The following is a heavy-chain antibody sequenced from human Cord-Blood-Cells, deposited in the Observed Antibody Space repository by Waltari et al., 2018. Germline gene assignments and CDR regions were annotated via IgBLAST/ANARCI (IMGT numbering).Heavy chain of an antibody. CDR3: ARDRRCSGGSCYYFDY. V-gene: IGHV3-7*01. Sequence: EVQLVESGGGLVQPGGSLRLSCAASGFTFSSYWMSWVRQAPGKGLEWVANIKQDGSEKYYVDSGKGRFTISRDNAKNSLYLQMNSLRAEDTAVYYCARDRRCSGGSCYYFDYWGQGTLVTVSS. CDR2: IKQDGSEK. CDR1: GFTFSSYW. D-gene: IGHD2-15*01. J-gene: IGHJ4*02.